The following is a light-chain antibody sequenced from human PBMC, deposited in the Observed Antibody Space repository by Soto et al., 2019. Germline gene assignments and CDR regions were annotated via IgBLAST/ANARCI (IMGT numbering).Light chain of an antibody. CDR3: CSYAGTATV. Sequence: QSVLTQPASVSGSPGQSITISCTGTNSDVESYNLVSWFRQHPGEAPKLIVYEGTKRPSGVSNRFSGSKSDNPASLTISGLQAEDEANYYCCSYAGTATVFGTGTKLTVL. CDR2: EGT. V-gene: IGLV2-23*03. J-gene: IGLJ1*01. CDR1: NSDVESYNL.